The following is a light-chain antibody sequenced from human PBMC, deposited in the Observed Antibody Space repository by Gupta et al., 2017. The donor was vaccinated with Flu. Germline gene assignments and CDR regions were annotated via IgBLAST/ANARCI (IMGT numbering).Light chain of an antibody. CDR3: SSSTSITTLI. CDR2: DVT. CDR1: ADDVGGSKY. V-gene: IGLV2-14*03. Sequence: QSALTQPASISGSPGQTITISCIGTADDVGGSKYVSWYQQHADKAPRLIIYDVTKRPSEISDRFSASKSGNTASLTIAGLRPEDEADYYCSSSTSITTLIFGTGRKVTVL. J-gene: IGLJ1*01.